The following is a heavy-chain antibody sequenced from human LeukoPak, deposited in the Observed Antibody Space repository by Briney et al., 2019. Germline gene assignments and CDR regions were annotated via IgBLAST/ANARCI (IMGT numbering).Heavy chain of an antibody. CDR1: GFAFSTYA. D-gene: IGHD3-16*01. Sequence: PGGSLRLSCAASGFAFSTYAMSWVRQAPGKGLEWVSAISGNGVKTYYTDSVKGRFTFFRDNSKNTLYLQMNSLRADDTAVYYCAKDRAYSFDNWGQGTLVTVSS. CDR2: ISGNGVKT. CDR3: AKDRAYSFDN. V-gene: IGHV3-23*01. J-gene: IGHJ4*02.